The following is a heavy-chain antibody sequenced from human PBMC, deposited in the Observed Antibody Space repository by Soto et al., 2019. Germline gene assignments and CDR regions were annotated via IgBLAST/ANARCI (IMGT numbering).Heavy chain of an antibody. CDR2: ISSSSSYI. V-gene: IGHV3-21*01. CDR3: ARDFSYAGSSPNFDY. D-gene: IGHD3-16*01. CDR1: AFTFSSFS. J-gene: IGHJ4*01. Sequence: RRLSCAASAFTFSSFSMNWVRQAPGKGLEWVSSISSSSSYIYYADSVKGRFTISRDNAKNSLYLQMNSLRAEDTAVYYCARDFSYAGSSPNFDYWGHGTLVTVSS.